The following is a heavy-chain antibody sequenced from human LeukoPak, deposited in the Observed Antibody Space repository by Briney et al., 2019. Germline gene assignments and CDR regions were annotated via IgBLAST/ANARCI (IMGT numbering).Heavy chain of an antibody. J-gene: IGHJ3*02. D-gene: IGHD6-13*01. CDR2: ISRDGTQQ. V-gene: IGHV3-30*04. CDR1: GITFSSYA. Sequence: PGGSLRLSCAASGITFSSYAMHWVRQAPGRGLEWVAVISRDGTQQYYAGSVKGRLTISRDNSQSTLYLHMNSLSTEDTALYYCARAVPAPGTPENAFDIWGQGTLVTVSS. CDR3: ARAVPAPGTPENAFDI.